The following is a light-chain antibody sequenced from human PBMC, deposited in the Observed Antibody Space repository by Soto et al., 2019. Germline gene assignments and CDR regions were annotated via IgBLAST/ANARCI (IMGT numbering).Light chain of an antibody. V-gene: IGKV3-20*01. CDR3: QQYNNWPPIT. CDR2: NTS. CDR1: QSVCSNC. J-gene: IGKJ5*01. Sequence: EIVLTQSPGTLSLSPGERATLSCRASQSVCSNCLAWFQQKPGQAPRLLIYNTSTRATGTPDRFTGSGSGTDFTLTISSLEPEDFAVYYCQQYNNWPPITFGQGTRLEI.